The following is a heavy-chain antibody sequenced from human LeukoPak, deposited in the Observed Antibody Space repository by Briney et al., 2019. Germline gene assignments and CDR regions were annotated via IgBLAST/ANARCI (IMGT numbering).Heavy chain of an antibody. V-gene: IGHV3-30*02. J-gene: IGHJ5*02. CDR1: GFTFSSYG. Sequence: PGGSLRLSCAASGFTFSSYGMHWVRQAPGKGLEWVAFIRYDGSNKYYTDSVKSRFTISRDNSKNTLYLQMNSLRAEDTAVYYCANGMPRSGSYGKQINNWFDPWGQGTLVTVSS. D-gene: IGHD3-10*01. CDR2: IRYDGSNK. CDR3: ANGMPRSGSYGKQINNWFDP.